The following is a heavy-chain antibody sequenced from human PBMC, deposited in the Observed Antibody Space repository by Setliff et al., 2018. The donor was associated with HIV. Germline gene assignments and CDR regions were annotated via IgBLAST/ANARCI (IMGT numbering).Heavy chain of an antibody. CDR2: IKKDGREK. CDR3: AKDGISGGAYPPYYFDY. Sequence: AGGSLRLSCTASGFTFGDYAMSWVRQAPGKGLEWVATIKKDGREKYYVDSVKGRFTISRDNARTSLYLEMSRLRVEDTAVYYCAKDGISGGAYPPYYFDYWGHGTLVTVSS. D-gene: IGHD2-15*01. V-gene: IGHV3-7*03. J-gene: IGHJ4*01. CDR1: GFTFGDYA.